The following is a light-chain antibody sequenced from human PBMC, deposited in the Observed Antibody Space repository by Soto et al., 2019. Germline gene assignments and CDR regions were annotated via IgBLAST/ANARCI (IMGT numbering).Light chain of an antibody. CDR2: DVT. CDR1: GSDVGGYNY. Sequence: QSALTQPRSVSGSPLESVTISCTGTGSDVGGYNYVSWYQEHPGKAPKLMIYDVTKRPSGVPDRFSGSKSGNTASLTISGLQAEDEADYYCCSYAGTYTYVFGTGTKVTVL. V-gene: IGLV2-11*01. J-gene: IGLJ1*01. CDR3: CSYAGTYTYV.